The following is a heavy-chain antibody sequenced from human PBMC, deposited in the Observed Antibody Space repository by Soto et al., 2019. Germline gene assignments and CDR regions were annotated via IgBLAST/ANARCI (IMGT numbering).Heavy chain of an antibody. CDR2: INSWGNIK. CDR1: GLPFSSRD. V-gene: IGHV3-48*01. J-gene: IGHJ4*02. CDR3: ATDHSGSNPDAIQL. Sequence: GGSLRLSCAASGLPFSSRDLNWVRQAPGKGLEWLSFINSWGNIKYYSDSVRGRFTISRDNAKNSLFLQMASLRGDDTAVYYCATDHSGSNPDAIQLWGQATLVTLS. D-gene: IGHD1-1*01.